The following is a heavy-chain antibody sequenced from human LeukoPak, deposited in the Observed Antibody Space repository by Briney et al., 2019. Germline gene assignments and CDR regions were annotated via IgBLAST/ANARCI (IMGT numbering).Heavy chain of an antibody. Sequence: GGSLRLSCAASGFTFSSYWMHWVRRAPGKGLVWVSRINSDGRSTNYADSVKGRFTISRDNAKNTLYLQMNSPRAEDTAVYYCARGADSGYSSDNWGQGTLVSVSS. CDR3: ARGADSGYSSDN. D-gene: IGHD3-9*01. CDR2: INSDGRST. J-gene: IGHJ4*02. CDR1: GFTFSSYW. V-gene: IGHV3-74*01.